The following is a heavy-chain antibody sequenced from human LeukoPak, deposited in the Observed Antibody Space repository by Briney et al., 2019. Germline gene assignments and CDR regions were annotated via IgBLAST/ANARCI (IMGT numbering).Heavy chain of an antibody. V-gene: IGHV4-4*07. CDR3: ARDLIYGDYSDYYFDY. D-gene: IGHD4-17*01. CDR1: VGSISSYY. Sequence: SETLSLTCTDSVGSISSYYWSWIRQPAGKGLEWIGRIYTSGSTNYNPSLKSRVTMSVDTSKNQFSLKLSSVTAADTAVYYCARDLIYGDYSDYYFDYWGQGTLVTVSS. CDR2: IYTSGST. J-gene: IGHJ4*02.